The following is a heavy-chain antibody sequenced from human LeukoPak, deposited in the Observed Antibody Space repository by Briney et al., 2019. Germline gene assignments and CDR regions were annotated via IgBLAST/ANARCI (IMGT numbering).Heavy chain of an antibody. CDR2: ISSSSGTT. J-gene: IGHJ4*02. CDR3: AKDHRDTSGYHPFDY. Sequence: GGSLRLSCAASGFTFSSYGMNWVRQAPGEGLECVSYISSSSGTTYYADSVKGRFTISRDNSKNTLYLQMNSLRAEDTAVYYCAKDHRDTSGYHPFDYWGQGTLVTVSS. V-gene: IGHV3-48*01. D-gene: IGHD3-22*01. CDR1: GFTFSSYG.